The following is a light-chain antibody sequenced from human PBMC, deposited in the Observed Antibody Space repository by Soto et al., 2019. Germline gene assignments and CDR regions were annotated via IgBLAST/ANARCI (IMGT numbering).Light chain of an antibody. CDR3: TSSPGGPTLV. CDR2: EVN. J-gene: IGLJ3*02. CDR1: SSDVGSYDR. Sequence: QSALTQPASVSGSPGQWITISCTGSSSDVGSYDRVSWYQQYPGKAPTLMIYEVNKRPSGISNRFSGSKSGNTASLTISGLQAEDEAHYYCTSSPGGPTLVFGGGTKLTVL. V-gene: IGLV2-23*02.